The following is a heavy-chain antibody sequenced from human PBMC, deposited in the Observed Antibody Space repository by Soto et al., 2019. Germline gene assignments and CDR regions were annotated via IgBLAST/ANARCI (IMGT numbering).Heavy chain of an antibody. CDR1: GYNFTSYA. D-gene: IGHD6-13*01. J-gene: IGHJ6*02. CDR2: INAGNGNT. Sequence: ASVKVSCKASGYNFTSYAMHWVRQAPGQRLEWMGWINAGNGNTKYSQKFQGRVTITRDTSASTAYMELSSLRSEDTAVYYCARKWSSSWLDPYYYYGMDVWGQGTTVTVSS. V-gene: IGHV1-3*01. CDR3: ARKWSSSWLDPYYYYGMDV.